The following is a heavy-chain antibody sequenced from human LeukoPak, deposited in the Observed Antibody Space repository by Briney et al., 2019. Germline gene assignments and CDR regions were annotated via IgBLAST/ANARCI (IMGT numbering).Heavy chain of an antibody. CDR2: IHTSGRT. CDR3: ARGKQNGVDY. J-gene: IGHJ4*02. D-gene: IGHD2-8*01. CDR1: GASISGSYY. V-gene: IGHV4-4*07. Sequence: SETLSLTCTVSGASISGSYYWTLIRQPAGKGLEWIGHIHTSGRTNYDPSLKSRVAMSIDKSNNHFSLMLTSVTATDTAVYYCARGKQNGVDYWGQGILITVSS.